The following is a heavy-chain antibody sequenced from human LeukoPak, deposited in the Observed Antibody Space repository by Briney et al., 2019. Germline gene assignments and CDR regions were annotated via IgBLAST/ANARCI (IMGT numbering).Heavy chain of an antibody. V-gene: IGHV3-23*01. Sequence: GGSLRLSCAASGFTFSSYAMSWVRQAPGKGLEWVSAISGSGGSTYYADSVRVRFTISRDNSKNTLYLQMNSLRAEDTAVYYCAKEYSSSWYSGFDYWGQGTLVTVSS. J-gene: IGHJ4*02. CDR2: ISGSGGST. CDR3: AKEYSSSWYSGFDY. D-gene: IGHD6-13*01. CDR1: GFTFSSYA.